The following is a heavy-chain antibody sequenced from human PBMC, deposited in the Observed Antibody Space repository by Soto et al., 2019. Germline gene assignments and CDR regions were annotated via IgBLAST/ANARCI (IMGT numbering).Heavy chain of an antibody. V-gene: IGHV1-69*02. CDR1: GGTFSSYT. D-gene: IGHD2-2*01. Sequence: SVKVSCKASGGTFSSYTISWVRQAPGQGLEWMGRIIPILGIVNYAQKFQGRVTITADKSTSTAYMELSSLRSEDTAVYYCATAVPAAGPFFDYWGQGTLVTVSS. J-gene: IGHJ4*02. CDR3: ATAVPAAGPFFDY. CDR2: IIPILGIV.